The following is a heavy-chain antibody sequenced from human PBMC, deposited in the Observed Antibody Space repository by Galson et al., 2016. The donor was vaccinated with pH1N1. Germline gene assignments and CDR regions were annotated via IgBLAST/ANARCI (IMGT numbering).Heavy chain of an antibody. Sequence: SLRLSCAASGFTFSHCGMFWVRQAPGKGVDWISSISGSGSVTRYADSVQGRFTISKDTSKNTVYLQMHSLRAEDTGLYYCAKGGYGDYGLDVFDIWGQGIMVTVSS. J-gene: IGHJ3*02. CDR3: AKGGYGDYGLDVFDI. V-gene: IGHV3-23*01. CDR1: GFTFSHCG. D-gene: IGHD4-17*01. CDR2: ISGSGSVT.